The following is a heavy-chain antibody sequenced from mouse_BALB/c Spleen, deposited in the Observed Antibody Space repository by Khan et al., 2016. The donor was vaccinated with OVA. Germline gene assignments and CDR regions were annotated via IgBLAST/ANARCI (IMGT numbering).Heavy chain of an antibody. CDR2: ISYSGGT. CDR3: ARGNYYGYYFDY. J-gene: IGHJ2*01. V-gene: IGHV3-2*02. Sequence: EVQLQESGPGLVKPSQSLSLTCTVTGYSITSGYAWNWIRQFPGNKLEWMGYISYSGGTCYNPSLKSRISITRDTSKNQFFLQLNSVTTEDTATYYCARGNYYGYYFDYGGQGTPLTVSS. D-gene: IGHD1-1*01. CDR1: GYSITSGYA.